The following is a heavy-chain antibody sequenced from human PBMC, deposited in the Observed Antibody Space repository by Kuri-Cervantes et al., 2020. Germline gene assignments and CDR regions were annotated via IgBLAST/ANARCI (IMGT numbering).Heavy chain of an antibody. CDR2: IKQDGSEK. Sequence: GESLKISCAASGFTFSSYWMSWVRQAPGKGLEWVANIKQDGSEKYYVDSVKGRFTISRDNAKNSLYLQMNSLRAEDTAVYYCAKEKTNWLLNYFDYWGQGTLVTVSS. D-gene: IGHD1-1*01. CDR3: AKEKTNWLLNYFDY. J-gene: IGHJ4*02. V-gene: IGHV3-7*04. CDR1: GFTFSSYW.